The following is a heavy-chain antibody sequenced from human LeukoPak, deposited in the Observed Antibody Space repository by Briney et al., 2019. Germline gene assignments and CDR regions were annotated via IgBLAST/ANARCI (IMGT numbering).Heavy chain of an antibody. J-gene: IGHJ4*02. Sequence: PGGSLRLSCAASGFTFSSYAMSWVRQAPGKGLEWVSAISGSGGSTYYADSVKGRFTISRDNSKNTLYLQMNSLRAEDTAVYYCAKDQYGSGWPPTPYYLDYWGQGTLVTVSS. CDR2: ISGSGGST. V-gene: IGHV3-23*01. CDR1: GFTFSSYA. CDR3: AKDQYGSGWPPTPYYLDY. D-gene: IGHD6-19*01.